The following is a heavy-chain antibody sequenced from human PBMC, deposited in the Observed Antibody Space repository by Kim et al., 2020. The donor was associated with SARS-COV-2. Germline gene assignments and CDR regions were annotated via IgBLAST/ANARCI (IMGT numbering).Heavy chain of an antibody. Sequence: SETLSLTCTVSGGSMSSYYWSWIRQPPGKGLEWIGYIYYSGSTNYNPSLKSRVTISVDTSMNQFSLRLSSVTAADTAVYYCARADATYCSRPSCRLDFYFYGMDVWGQGTTVTVSS. V-gene: IGHV4-59*08. CDR2: IYYSGST. CDR1: GGSMSSYY. D-gene: IGHD2-15*01. CDR3: ARADATYCSRPSCRLDFYFYGMDV. J-gene: IGHJ6*02.